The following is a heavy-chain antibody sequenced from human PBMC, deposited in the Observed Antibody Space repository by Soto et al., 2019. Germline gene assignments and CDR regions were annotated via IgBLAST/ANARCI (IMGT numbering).Heavy chain of an antibody. V-gene: IGHV3-74*01. J-gene: IGHJ4*02. Sequence: QAPGKGLVWVSRTNSDGSDTSYADSVKGRFTISRDNAKNTLYLQMNSLRAEDTAVYYXXRDRGWSLFDYWGQGTLVTVPS. CDR3: XRDRGWSLFDY. D-gene: IGHD6-19*01. CDR2: TNSDGSDT.